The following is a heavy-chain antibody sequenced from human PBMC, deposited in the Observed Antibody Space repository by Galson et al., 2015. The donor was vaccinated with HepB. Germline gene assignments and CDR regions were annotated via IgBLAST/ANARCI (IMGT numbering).Heavy chain of an antibody. CDR2: ISGSGGST. Sequence: SLRLSCAASGFTFSSYAMSWVRQAPGKGLEWVSAISGSGGSTYYADSVKGRFTISRDNSKNTLYLQMNSLRAEDTAVYYCAKPGYCSSTSCYSSREYAFDIWGQGTMVTVSS. V-gene: IGHV3-23*01. D-gene: IGHD2-2*01. CDR3: AKPGYCSSTSCYSSREYAFDI. CDR1: GFTFSSYA. J-gene: IGHJ3*02.